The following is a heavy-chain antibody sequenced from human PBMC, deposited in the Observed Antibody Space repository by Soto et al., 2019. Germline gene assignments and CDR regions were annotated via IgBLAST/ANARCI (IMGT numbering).Heavy chain of an antibody. Sequence: PGGSLRLSCAASGFTFSGSAMHWVRQASGKGLEWVGRIRSKANSYATAYAASVKGRFTISRDDSKNTAYLQMNSLKTEDTAVYYCTSPVDIVDTDKYYYGMDVSGQGTTVTVSS. J-gene: IGHJ6*02. V-gene: IGHV3-73*01. CDR3: TSPVDIVDTDKYYYGMDV. D-gene: IGHD5-12*01. CDR1: GFTFSGSA. CDR2: IRSKANSYAT.